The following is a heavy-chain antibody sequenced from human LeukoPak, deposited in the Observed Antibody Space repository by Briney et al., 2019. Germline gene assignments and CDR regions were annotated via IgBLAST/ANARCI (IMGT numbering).Heavy chain of an antibody. D-gene: IGHD3-16*02. CDR2: IIPIFGTA. Sequence: GASVTVSCTASGGTFSSYAISWVRQAPGQGLEWMGGIIPIFGTANYAQKFQGRVTITADKSTSTAYMELSSLRSEDTAVYYCARAPLPPRVSLEFYYYYGMDVWGKGTTVTVSS. CDR1: GGTFSSYA. V-gene: IGHV1-69*06. J-gene: IGHJ6*04. CDR3: ARAPLPPRVSLEFYYYYGMDV.